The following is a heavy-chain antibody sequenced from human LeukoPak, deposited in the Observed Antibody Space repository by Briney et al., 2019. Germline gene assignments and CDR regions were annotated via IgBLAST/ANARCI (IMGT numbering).Heavy chain of an antibody. V-gene: IGHV3-74*01. Sequence: GGSLRLSCAASGFTFSDYWMHWVRQAPGKGLVWVSRIDGDGSSTSYADSVKGRFTISRDNAKNTLYLQMTSLRAEDTAVYYCARTIVGAAFDYWGQGTLVTVSS. CDR1: GFTFSDYW. D-gene: IGHD1-26*01. J-gene: IGHJ4*02. CDR3: ARTIVGAAFDY. CDR2: IDGDGSST.